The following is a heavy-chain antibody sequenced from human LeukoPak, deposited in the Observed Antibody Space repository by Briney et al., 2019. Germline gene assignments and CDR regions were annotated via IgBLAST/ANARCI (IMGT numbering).Heavy chain of an antibody. Sequence: ASVKVSCKVSGYTLTELSMHWVRQAPGKGLEWMGGFDPEDGETIYAQKFQGRVTMTEDTSTDTAYMELSSLRSEDTAVYYCAPYRDYYDSSGYRYFDYWGQGTLVTVSS. CDR3: APYRDYYDSSGYRYFDY. V-gene: IGHV1-24*01. J-gene: IGHJ4*02. CDR2: FDPEDGET. D-gene: IGHD3-22*01. CDR1: GYTLTELS.